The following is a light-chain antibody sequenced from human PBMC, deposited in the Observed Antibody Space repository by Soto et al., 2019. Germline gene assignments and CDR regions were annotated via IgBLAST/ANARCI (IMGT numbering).Light chain of an antibody. Sequence: EIVLTQSPGTVSLSPGERATLSCRASQSVTSNYLAWYQQKPGQAPRLLIYGVSSRATGIPDRFSGSGAGTDFTLTISRLEPEDFAVYYCQQYGDSPLTFGGGTKVDIK. CDR3: QQYGDSPLT. CDR1: QSVTSNY. V-gene: IGKV3-20*01. J-gene: IGKJ4*01. CDR2: GVS.